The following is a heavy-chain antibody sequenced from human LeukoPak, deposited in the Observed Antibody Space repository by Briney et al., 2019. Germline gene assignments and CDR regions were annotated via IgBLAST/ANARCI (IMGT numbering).Heavy chain of an antibody. Sequence: PGGSLRLSCAASGFTFSSYAMSWVRQAPGKGLEWVSAISGSGGSTYYADSVKGRFTISRDNSKNTLYLQMNSLRAEDTAVYYCAKETGRGSYYFWFDYWRQGTLVTVSS. J-gene: IGHJ4*02. CDR2: ISGSGGST. CDR1: GFTFSSYA. CDR3: AKETGRGSYYFWFDY. V-gene: IGHV3-23*01. D-gene: IGHD1-26*01.